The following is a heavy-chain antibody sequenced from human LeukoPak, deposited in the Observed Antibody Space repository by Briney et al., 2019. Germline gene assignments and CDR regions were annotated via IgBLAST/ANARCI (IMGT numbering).Heavy chain of an antibody. D-gene: IGHD6-19*01. CDR1: GFTFSSNY. Sequence: GGSLRLSCVASGFTFSSNYMSWVRQAPGKGLEWVSVIYSGGSTYYADSVKGRFTISRDNSKNTLYLQMNSLRVADTAVYYCARDYGVAEGYWGQGTLVAVSS. J-gene: IGHJ4*02. V-gene: IGHV3-53*01. CDR2: IYSGGST. CDR3: ARDYGVAEGY.